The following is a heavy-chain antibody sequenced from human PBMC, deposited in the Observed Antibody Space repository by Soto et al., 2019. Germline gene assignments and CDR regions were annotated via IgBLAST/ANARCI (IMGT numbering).Heavy chain of an antibody. CDR2: NNVYNGDT. Sequence: QVQLVQSGAEVKKPGASMKVSCKASAYTFTNYGIRWVRQARGQELEWMGWNNVYNGDTNYARKFQDRVSMTADSSTNTAYLTLRILRSDVTAVYNCARDAVTGPLLATIHFDQWGQGTLVNV. D-gene: IGHD5-12*01. CDR3: ARDAVTGPLLATIHFDQ. J-gene: IGHJ4*02. V-gene: IGHV1-18*04. CDR1: AYTFTNYG.